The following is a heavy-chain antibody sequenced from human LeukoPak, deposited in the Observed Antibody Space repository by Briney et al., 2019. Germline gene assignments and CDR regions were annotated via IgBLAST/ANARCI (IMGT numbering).Heavy chain of an antibody. CDR2: IYYSGRT. J-gene: IGHJ4*02. D-gene: IGHD2-2*01. Sequence: PSETLSLTCTVSGGSISSYYWSWIRQPPGKGLEWIGYIYYSGRTNYNPSLKSRVTISVDTSKNQFSLHLDSVTPEDTAVYYCARDQYCSTYACCFGQWGQGTLVTVSS. CDR3: ARDQYCSTYACCFGQ. V-gene: IGHV4-59*12. CDR1: GGSISSYY.